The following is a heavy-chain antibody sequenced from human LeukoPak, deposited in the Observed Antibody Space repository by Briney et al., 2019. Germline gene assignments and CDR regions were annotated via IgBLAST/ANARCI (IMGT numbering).Heavy chain of an antibody. CDR2: IYYSGST. Sequence: SETLSLTCTVSGGSISSYYWSWIRQPPGKGLEWIGYIYYSGSTNYNPSLKSRVTISVDTSKNQFSLTLSSVTAADTAVYYCAAQAANLVALFDYWGQGTLVTVSS. CDR3: AAQAANLVALFDY. D-gene: IGHD2-2*01. J-gene: IGHJ4*02. CDR1: GGSISSYY. V-gene: IGHV4-59*01.